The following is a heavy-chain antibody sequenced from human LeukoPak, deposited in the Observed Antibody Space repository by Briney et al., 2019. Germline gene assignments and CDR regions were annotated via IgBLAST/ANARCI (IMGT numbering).Heavy chain of an antibody. V-gene: IGHV3-48*01. Sequence: PGGSLRLSCAASGFTFSSYSMNWVRQAPGKGLEWVSYISSSSSTIYYADSVKGRFTISRDNAKNSLYLQMNSLRAEDTAVYYCARGLLGYCSSTSCSQFGYWGQGTLVTVSS. D-gene: IGHD2-2*01. CDR1: GFTFSSYS. CDR3: ARGLLGYCSSTSCSQFGY. J-gene: IGHJ4*02. CDR2: ISSSSSTI.